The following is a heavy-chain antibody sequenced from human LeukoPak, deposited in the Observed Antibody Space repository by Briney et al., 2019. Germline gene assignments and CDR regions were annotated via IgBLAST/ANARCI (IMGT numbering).Heavy chain of an antibody. Sequence: PGGSLRLSCAASGFTFSSYAMHWVRQAPGKGLEWVAVISYGGSNKYYADSVKGRFTISRDNSKNTLYLQMNSLRAEDTAVYYCXXXXXXXXISGDFDYWGQGTLVTVSS. J-gene: IGHJ4*02. V-gene: IGHV3-30-3*01. D-gene: IGHD3-10*01. CDR3: XXXXXXXXISGDFDY. CDR1: GFTFSSYA. CDR2: ISYGGSNK.